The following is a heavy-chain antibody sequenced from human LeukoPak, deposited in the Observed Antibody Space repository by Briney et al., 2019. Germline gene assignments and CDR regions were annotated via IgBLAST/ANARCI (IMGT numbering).Heavy chain of an antibody. D-gene: IGHD7-27*01. CDR3: ARAQTADHPFDF. Sequence: ASVKVSCRTSGYTFSDYFLHWVRQAPGQGLEWMGQINPYTGETIFAQKFQTRVTLTRDTSISAAYMELTRLKSDDAAVFYCARAQTADHPFDFWGHGTLVTVSS. V-gene: IGHV1-2*06. CDR2: INPYTGET. CDR1: GYTFSDYF. J-gene: IGHJ4*01.